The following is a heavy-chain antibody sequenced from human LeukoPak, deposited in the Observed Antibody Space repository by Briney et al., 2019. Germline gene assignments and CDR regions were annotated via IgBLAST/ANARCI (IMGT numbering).Heavy chain of an antibody. V-gene: IGHV3-11*04. CDR3: ASSSIAAAEGPPIDY. J-gene: IGHJ4*02. CDR2: ISSSGSTI. Sequence: GGSLRLSCAASGFTFSDYYMSWIRQAPGKGLEWVSYISSSGSTIYYADSVKGRFTISRDNSKNTLFLQMNSLRAEDTAVYYCASSSIAAAEGPPIDYWGQGTLVTVSS. CDR1: GFTFSDYY. D-gene: IGHD6-13*01.